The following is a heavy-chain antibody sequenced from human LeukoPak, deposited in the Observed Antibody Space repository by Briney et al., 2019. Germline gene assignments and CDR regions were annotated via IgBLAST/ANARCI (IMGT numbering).Heavy chain of an antibody. Sequence: PSETLSLTCTVSGGSISSSNWWSWVRQPPGKGLEWIGEIYHSGSTNYNPSLKSRVTISVDKSKNQFSLKLSSVTAADTAVYYCARAPSPEWFGTFDYWGQGTLVTVSS. D-gene: IGHD3-10*01. CDR1: GGSISSSNW. CDR2: IYHSGST. V-gene: IGHV4-4*02. J-gene: IGHJ4*02. CDR3: ARAPSPEWFGTFDY.